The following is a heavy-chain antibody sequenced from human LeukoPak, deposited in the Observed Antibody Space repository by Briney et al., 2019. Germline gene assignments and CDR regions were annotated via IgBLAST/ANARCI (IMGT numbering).Heavy chain of an antibody. D-gene: IGHD3-10*01. V-gene: IGHV4-38-2*01. J-gene: IGHJ4*02. Sequence: PSETLSLTCAVSGYSISSGYYWGWIRQPPGKGLEWIGSIYHSGSTYYNPSLKSRVTISVDTSKNQFSLKLSSVTAADTAVYYCARLRKGEDYFDYWGQGTLVTVPS. CDR3: ARLRKGEDYFDY. CDR1: GYSISSGYY. CDR2: IYHSGST.